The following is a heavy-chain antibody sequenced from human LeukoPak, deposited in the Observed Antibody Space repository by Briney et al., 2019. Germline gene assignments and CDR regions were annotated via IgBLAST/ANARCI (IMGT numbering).Heavy chain of an antibody. CDR3: AREGSTDHFDY. CDR2: INPNSGGT. Sequence: ASVKVSCKASGYSFTGYYIHWVRQAPGQGLEWMGWINPNSGGTNYAQKFQGRVTMTRDTSISTAYMELSRLRSDDTAVYYCAREGSTDHFDYWGQGTLVIVSS. D-gene: IGHD3-10*01. J-gene: IGHJ4*02. CDR1: GYSFTGYY. V-gene: IGHV1-2*02.